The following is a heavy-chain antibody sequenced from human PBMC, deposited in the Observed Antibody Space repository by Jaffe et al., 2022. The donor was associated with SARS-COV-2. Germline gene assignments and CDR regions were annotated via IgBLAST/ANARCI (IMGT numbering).Heavy chain of an antibody. Sequence: QVQLQQWGAGLLKPSETLSLTCAVYGGSFSGYYWSWIRQPPGKGLEWIGEINHSGSTNYNPSLKSRVTISVDTSKNQFSLKLSSVTAADTAVYYCARGLRVFGMWFDPWGQGTLVTVSS. CDR3: ARGLRVFGMWFDP. CDR2: INHSGST. CDR1: GGSFSGYY. V-gene: IGHV4-34*01. D-gene: IGHD1-20*01. J-gene: IGHJ5*02.